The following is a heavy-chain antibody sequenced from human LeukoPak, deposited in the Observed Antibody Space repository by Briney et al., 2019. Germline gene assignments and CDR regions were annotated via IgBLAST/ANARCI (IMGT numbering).Heavy chain of an antibody. Sequence: GGSLRLSCAASGFTFSAYSMSWVRQAPGKGLGGVVNKNPDGSEKRYVGSGKGRFTTPRNNAENSLFLKRSRLRAEDKAVYYCARDSGWYRCDSWGEGTLVSVS. J-gene: IGHJ4*02. D-gene: IGHD2-15*01. CDR3: ARDSGWYRCDS. CDR2: KNPDGSEK. CDR1: GFTFSAYS. V-gene: IGHV3-7*03.